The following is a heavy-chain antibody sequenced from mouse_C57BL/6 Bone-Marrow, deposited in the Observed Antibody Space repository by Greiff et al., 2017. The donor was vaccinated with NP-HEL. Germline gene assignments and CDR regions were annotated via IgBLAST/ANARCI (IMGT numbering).Heavy chain of an antibody. J-gene: IGHJ2*01. V-gene: IGHV5-17*01. CDR3: ATGLYCDY. Sequence: EVHLVESGGGLVKPGGSLKLSCAASGFTFSDYGMHWVRQAPEKGLEWVAYISSGSSTIYYADTVKGRFTISRDNAKNTLFLQMTSLRSEDTAMYYCATGLYCDYWGQGTTLTVSS. CDR1: GFTFSDYG. CDR2: ISSGSSTI.